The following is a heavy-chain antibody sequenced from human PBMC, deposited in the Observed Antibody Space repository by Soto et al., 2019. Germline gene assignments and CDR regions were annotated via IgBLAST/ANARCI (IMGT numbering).Heavy chain of an antibody. D-gene: IGHD2-2*03. J-gene: IGHJ6*02. Sequence: SVKVSCKASGGTFSSHAISWVRQAPGRGLEWMGGIIPIFGATNYAQNFRARVTITADGSTSTAYMELSSLTSEDTAVYYCGSVGYCSSTNCLFYYYHYGMDVWGQGTTVTVSS. CDR3: GSVGYCSSTNCLFYYYHYGMDV. CDR2: IIPIFGAT. CDR1: GGTFSSHA. V-gene: IGHV1-69*13.